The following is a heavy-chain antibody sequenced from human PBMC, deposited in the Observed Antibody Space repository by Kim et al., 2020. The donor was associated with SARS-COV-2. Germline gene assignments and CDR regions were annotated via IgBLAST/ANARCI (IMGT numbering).Heavy chain of an antibody. V-gene: IGHV4-4*07. J-gene: IGHJ5*02. Sequence: SETLSLTCTVSGGSISSYYWSWIRQPAGKGLEWIGRIYTSGSTNYNPSLKSRITMSVDTSKNQFSLKLSSVTAADTAVYYCAREVSGLLIAAAGTDWFDPWGQGTLVTVSS. CDR1: GGSISSYY. D-gene: IGHD6-13*01. CDR2: IYTSGST. CDR3: AREVSGLLIAAAGTDWFDP.